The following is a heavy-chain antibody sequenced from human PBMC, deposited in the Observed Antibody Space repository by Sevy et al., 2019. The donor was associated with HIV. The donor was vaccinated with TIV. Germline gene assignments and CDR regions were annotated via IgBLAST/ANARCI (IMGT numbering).Heavy chain of an antibody. CDR1: GFTFSSYD. Sequence: GGSLRLSCAASGFTFSSYDMHWVSQAPGKGLEWVLYITSSGTTINYADSVKGRFTISRDNAKNSLYLQMNSLRVEDTAVYYCARDLPPSATIVPHFDYWGQGTLVTVSS. J-gene: IGHJ4*02. CDR2: ITSSGTTI. V-gene: IGHV3-48*03. CDR3: ARDLPPSATIVPHFDY. D-gene: IGHD1-26*01.